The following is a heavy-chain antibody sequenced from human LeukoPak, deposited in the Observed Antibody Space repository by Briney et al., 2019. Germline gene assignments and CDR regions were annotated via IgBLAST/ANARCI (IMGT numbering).Heavy chain of an antibody. V-gene: IGHV3-23*01. Sequence: GGSLRLSCAASGCTFSRNGMTWVRQAPGKGLEWVSAISGSGGSTYYADSVKGRFTISRDNSKNTLYLQMNSLRAEDTAVYYCAKAPVTTCRGAYCYPFDYWGQGTLVTVSS. CDR1: GCTFSRNG. CDR3: AKAPVTTCRGAYCYPFDY. CDR2: ISGSGGST. D-gene: IGHD2-21*01. J-gene: IGHJ4*02.